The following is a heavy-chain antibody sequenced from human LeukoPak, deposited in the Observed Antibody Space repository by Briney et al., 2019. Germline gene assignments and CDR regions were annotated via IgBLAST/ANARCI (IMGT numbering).Heavy chain of an antibody. J-gene: IGHJ5*02. CDR2: LYYRGSS. D-gene: IGHD3-10*01. V-gene: IGHV4-59*08. CDR1: GGSISTYY. Sequence: SETLSLTCTVSGGSISTYYWSWIRQPPGKGLEFIGYLYYRGSSNYNPSLKSRVTISVDPSKNQFSLKLSSVTAADTAVYYCARHYGSGTYNSWGQGTLVTVSS. CDR3: ARHYGSGTYNS.